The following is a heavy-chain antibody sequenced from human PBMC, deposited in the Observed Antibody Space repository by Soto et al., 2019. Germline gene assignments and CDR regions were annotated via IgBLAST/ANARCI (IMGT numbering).Heavy chain of an antibody. CDR1: GYTFTSYY. V-gene: IGHV1-46*01. Sequence: ASVKVSCKASGYTFTSYYMHWVRQAPGQGLEWMGIIIPSGGSTSYAQKFQGRVTITADESTSTAYMELSSLRSEDTAVYYCARSYDYAWGSYRFSDAFDIWGQGTMVTVSS. CDR3: ARSYDYAWGSYRFSDAFDI. J-gene: IGHJ3*02. CDR2: IIPSGGST. D-gene: IGHD3-16*02.